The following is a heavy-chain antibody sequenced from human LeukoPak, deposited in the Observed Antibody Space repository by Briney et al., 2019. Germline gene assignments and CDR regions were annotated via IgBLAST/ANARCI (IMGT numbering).Heavy chain of an antibody. CDR1: GYTFTGYY. CDR2: INPHNGGT. CDR3: GRVVGGNYYGSETDDY. J-gene: IGHJ4*02. V-gene: IGHV1-2*02. D-gene: IGHD3-10*01. Sequence: ASVKVSCKASGYTFTGYYIHWVRQAPGQGLEWMGWINPHNGGTNYAQKFQGGVTMTTDTSISTAYMELSRLRSDDTAVYYCGRVVGGNYYGSETDDYWGQGTLVTVSS.